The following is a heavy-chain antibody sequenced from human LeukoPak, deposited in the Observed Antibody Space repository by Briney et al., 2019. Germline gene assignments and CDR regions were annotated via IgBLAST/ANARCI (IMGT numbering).Heavy chain of an antibody. D-gene: IGHD3-10*01. CDR1: GFTFSSYG. CDR3: AKGRGAFDI. J-gene: IGHJ3*02. Sequence: GRSLRLSCVAPGFTFSSYGMHWVRQAPGKGLEWVSVISIDGSNKYYADSVKGRFTISRDNSKNTLYLQMNSRRAEDRAVYYCAKGRGAFDIWGQGTMVTVSS. CDR2: ISIDGSNK. V-gene: IGHV3-30*18.